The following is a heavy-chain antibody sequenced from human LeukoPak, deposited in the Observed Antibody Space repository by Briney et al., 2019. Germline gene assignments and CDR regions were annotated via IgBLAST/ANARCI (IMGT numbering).Heavy chain of an antibody. J-gene: IGHJ5*02. V-gene: IGHV3-23*01. D-gene: IGHD3-22*01. CDR3: VKDRETYYDPGGYYCIWLDP. Sequence: GGSLSLSCAASGFTFSTYALTWVRQPPGKGLGWVSSISGSGATTYYADSVMGRFTISRENSKSTLFLQMNSLRADDTAVYHCVKDRETYYDPGGYYCIWLDPWGLGTLVTVSS. CDR1: GFTFSTYA. CDR2: ISGSGATT.